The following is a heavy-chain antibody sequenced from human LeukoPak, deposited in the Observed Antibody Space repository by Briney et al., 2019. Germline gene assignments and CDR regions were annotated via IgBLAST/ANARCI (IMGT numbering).Heavy chain of an antibody. CDR2: IYHSGST. J-gene: IGHJ3*02. CDR3: ARDARNGYNYDAFDI. CDR1: GYSISSGYY. D-gene: IGHD5-24*01. Sequence: TSETLSLTCTVSGYSISSGYYWGWIRQPPGKGLEWIGSIYHSGSTYYNPSLKSRVTISVDTSKNQFSLKLSSVTAADTAVYYCARDARNGYNYDAFDIWGQGTMVTVSS. V-gene: IGHV4-38-2*02.